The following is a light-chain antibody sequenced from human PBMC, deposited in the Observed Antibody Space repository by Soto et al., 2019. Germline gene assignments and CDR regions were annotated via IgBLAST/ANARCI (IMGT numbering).Light chain of an antibody. V-gene: IGLV6-57*04. CDR2: EDN. CDR3: QSYDSSNVV. Sequence: NFMLTQPHSVSECPGKTVTISCTRRSGSIASNYVQWYQQRPGSAPTTVIYEDNQRPSGVPDRFSGSIDSSSNSASLTISGLKTEDEADYYCQSYDSSNVVFGGGTKVTVL. J-gene: IGLJ2*01. CDR1: SGSIASNY.